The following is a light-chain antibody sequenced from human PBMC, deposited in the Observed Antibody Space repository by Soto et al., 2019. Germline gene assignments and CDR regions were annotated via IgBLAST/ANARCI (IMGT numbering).Light chain of an antibody. CDR2: AAS. V-gene: IGKV4-1*01. J-gene: IGKJ1*01. Sequence: DIVMTQSPDSLAVSLGERATINCKSSQSGLYSSNNKNYLVWYRQKPGKAPELLIYAASSLQSGVPSRFSGSGSATDFTLTIGSLQPEDSATYYCQQGFTTPWTFGQGTKVDIK. CDR3: QQGFTTPWT. CDR1: QSGLYSSNNKNY.